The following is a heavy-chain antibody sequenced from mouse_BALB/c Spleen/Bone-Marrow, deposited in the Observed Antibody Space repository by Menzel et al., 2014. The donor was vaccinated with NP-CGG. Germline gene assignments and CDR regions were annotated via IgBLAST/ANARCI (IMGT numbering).Heavy chain of an antibody. CDR2: ISSGGST. J-gene: IGHJ2*01. CDR3: ARDDYDDQYYFDY. V-gene: IGHV5-6-5*01. D-gene: IGHD2-4*01. CDR1: GFTFSSYA. Sequence: EVMLVESGGGLVKPGGSLKLSCAASGFTFSSYAMSWVRQTPEKRLEWVASISSGGSTYYPDSVKGRFTISRDNARNILYLQMSGLRSEDTAMYYCARDDYDDQYYFDYWGQGTTLTVSS.